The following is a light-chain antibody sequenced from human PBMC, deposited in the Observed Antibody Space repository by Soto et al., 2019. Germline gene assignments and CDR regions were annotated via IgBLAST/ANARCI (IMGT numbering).Light chain of an antibody. CDR2: AAS. V-gene: IGKV1-39*01. CDR1: QTISKY. CDR3: QQTYSIPPL. J-gene: IGKJ4*01. Sequence: DLQMTQSPSSLSAFVGDKVTITCRASQTISKYLNWYQQKPGKAPKLLIFAASILQSGVPSRFSGSGSGTEFSLTISSLQPEDFATYFCQQTYSIPPLFGGGTTVEIK.